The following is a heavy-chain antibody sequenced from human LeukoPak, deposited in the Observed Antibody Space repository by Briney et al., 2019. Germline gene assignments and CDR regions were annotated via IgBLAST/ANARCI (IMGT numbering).Heavy chain of an antibody. Sequence: SETLSLTCAVYGGSFSGYYWSWIRQPPGKGLEWIGEINHSGSTNYNRSLKSRVTISVDTSKNQFSLKLSSVTAADTAVYYCARVAVTYYYYYGMDVWGQGTTVTVSS. CDR1: GGSFSGYY. CDR3: ARVAVTYYYYYGMDV. CDR2: INHSGST. V-gene: IGHV4-34*01. J-gene: IGHJ6*02. D-gene: IGHD4-11*01.